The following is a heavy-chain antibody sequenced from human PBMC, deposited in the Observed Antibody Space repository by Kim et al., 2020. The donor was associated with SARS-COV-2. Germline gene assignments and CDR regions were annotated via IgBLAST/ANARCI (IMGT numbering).Heavy chain of an antibody. V-gene: IGHV3-30*01. CDR3: ARDRATHYFDY. CDR2: K. J-gene: IGHJ4*02. D-gene: IGHD5-12*01. Sequence: KDYADSVKGRFTISRDNSKNTLYLQRNSLGAEDTAVYYCARDRATHYFDYWGQGTLVTVSS.